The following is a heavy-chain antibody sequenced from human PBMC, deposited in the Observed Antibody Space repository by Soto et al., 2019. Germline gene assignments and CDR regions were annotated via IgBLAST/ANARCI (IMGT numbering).Heavy chain of an antibody. CDR2: IWYDGSNK. D-gene: IGHD2-15*01. CDR1: GFTFSSYG. CDR3: ARDMAIWDIVVVVAASALDY. V-gene: IGHV3-33*01. J-gene: IGHJ4*02. Sequence: GGSLRLSCAASGFTFSSYGMHWVRQAPGKGLEWVAVIWYDGSNKYYADSVKGRFTISRDNSKNTLYLQMNSLRAEDTAVYYCARDMAIWDIVVVVAASALDYRGQGTLVTVSS.